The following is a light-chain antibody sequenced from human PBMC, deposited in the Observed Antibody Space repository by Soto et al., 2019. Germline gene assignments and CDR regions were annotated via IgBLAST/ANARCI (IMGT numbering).Light chain of an antibody. V-gene: IGLV2-8*01. CDR2: EVS. CDR3: SSYGGSDNLV. CDR1: SSDIGDYNY. J-gene: IGLJ2*01. Sequence: QAVVTQPPSASGSPGQSVTISCTGTSSDIGDYNYVSWYQQHPGKVPKLMIYEVSKRPSGVPDRFSGSKSGNTASLTVSGLQAEVGADYYCSSYGGSDNLVFGGGTKVTV.